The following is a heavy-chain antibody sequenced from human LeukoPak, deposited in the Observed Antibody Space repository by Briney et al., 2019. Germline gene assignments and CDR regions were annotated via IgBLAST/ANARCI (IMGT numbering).Heavy chain of an antibody. CDR1: GGTFSSYT. J-gene: IGHJ4*02. D-gene: IGHD4-17*01. V-gene: IGHV1-69*02. Sequence: GASVKVSCKASGGTFSSYTISWVRQAPGQGLEWMGRIIPILGIANYAQKFQGRVTITADKFTSTAYMELRSLRSDDTAVYYCARGDYGDESDYWGQGTLVTVSS. CDR3: ARGDYGDESDY. CDR2: IIPILGIA.